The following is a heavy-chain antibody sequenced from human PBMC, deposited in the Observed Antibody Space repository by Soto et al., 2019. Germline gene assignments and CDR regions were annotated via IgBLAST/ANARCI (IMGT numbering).Heavy chain of an antibody. J-gene: IGHJ6*02. CDR3: AKGSYYDASSIFGTTGMYYRYFGLDV. CDR1: GDTLNDYA. D-gene: IGHD3-16*02. Sequence: SSVKGACKASGDTLNDYAVGWVRQAPGQGLEWVGGIIPNVDAANSAQKFQGRVTITADESTSTAYMELSRLRSEDTAVYYCAKGSYYDASSIFGTTGMYYRYFGLDVWGQGTPVTVSS. V-gene: IGHV1-69*13. CDR2: IIPNVDAA.